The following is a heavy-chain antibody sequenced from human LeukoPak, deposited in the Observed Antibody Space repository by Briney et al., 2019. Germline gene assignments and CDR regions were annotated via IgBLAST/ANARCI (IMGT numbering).Heavy chain of an antibody. V-gene: IGHV3-23*01. Sequence: PGGSLRLSCAASGFTFSSYEMHWVRQAPGKGLEWVSAISGSGGSTYYADSVKGRFTISRDNSKNTLYLQMNSLRAEDTAVYYCAKDLSPYYYDSSGPWGQGTLVTVSS. D-gene: IGHD3-22*01. CDR3: AKDLSPYYYDSSGP. CDR1: GFTFSSYE. CDR2: ISGSGGST. J-gene: IGHJ5*02.